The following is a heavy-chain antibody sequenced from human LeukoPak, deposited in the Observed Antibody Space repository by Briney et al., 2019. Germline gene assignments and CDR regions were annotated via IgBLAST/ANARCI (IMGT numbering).Heavy chain of an antibody. CDR2: ISGSGGST. V-gene: IGHV3-23*01. CDR3: ARDAAYFYCSGSYRNGIDY. CDR1: GFTFSSYA. D-gene: IGHD3-10*01. Sequence: GGSLRLSCAASGFTFSSYAMSWVRQTPVKGLEWVSVISGSGGSTYYAESVKGRFTISRVNSKNRLYLQMNSLRAEDTSVYYRARDAAYFYCSGSYRNGIDYWGQGALVIVSS. J-gene: IGHJ4*02.